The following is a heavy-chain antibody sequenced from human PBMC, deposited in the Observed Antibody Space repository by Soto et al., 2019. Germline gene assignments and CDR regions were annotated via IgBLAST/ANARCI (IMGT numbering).Heavy chain of an antibody. Sequence: SETLSLTCTVSGGSISSYYWSWIRQPPGKGLEWIGYIYYSGSTNYNPSLKSRVALSVDTSKNQFSLKLSSVTAADTAVYYCARGVRYFDWLLPFYIDYWGQGTPVTVSS. J-gene: IGHJ4*02. CDR1: GGSISSYY. V-gene: IGHV4-59*01. CDR2: IYYSGST. D-gene: IGHD3-9*01. CDR3: ARGVRYFDWLLPFYIDY.